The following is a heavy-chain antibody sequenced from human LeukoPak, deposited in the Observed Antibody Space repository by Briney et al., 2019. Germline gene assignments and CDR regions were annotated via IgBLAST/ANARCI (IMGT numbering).Heavy chain of an antibody. CDR1: GFTFRSYA. D-gene: IGHD6-6*01. CDR2: ISGSGGRI. CDR3: AKEIAASSM. Sequence: GGSLRLSRAASGFTFRSYAMSWVRQAPGKGLEWVSGISGSGGRIYYADSVKGRFTISRDNSKNTLYLQMNSLRAEDTAVYYCAKEIAASSMWGQGTLVTVSS. V-gene: IGHV3-23*01. J-gene: IGHJ4*02.